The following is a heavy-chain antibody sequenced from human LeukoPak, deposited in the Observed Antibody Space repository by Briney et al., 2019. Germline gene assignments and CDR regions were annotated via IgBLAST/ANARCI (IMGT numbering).Heavy chain of an antibody. CDR2: IYYRGST. CDR3: ARGGDYGDPRYFDY. CDR1: GGSINNYY. Sequence: ASETLSLTCTVSGGSINNYYWSWIRQPPGKGLEWIGYIYYRGSTNYNPSLKSRVTFSVDTSKNQFSLKLNSVTAADTAVYYCARGGDYGDPRYFDYWGQGTLVTVSS. V-gene: IGHV4-59*01. J-gene: IGHJ4*02. D-gene: IGHD4-17*01.